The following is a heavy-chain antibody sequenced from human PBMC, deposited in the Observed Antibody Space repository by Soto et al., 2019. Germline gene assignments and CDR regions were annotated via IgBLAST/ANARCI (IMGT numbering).Heavy chain of an antibody. D-gene: IGHD3-10*01. CDR3: ARVAPSGGSVPRFDP. J-gene: IGHJ5*02. CDR2: VNAGNGNT. CDR1: GFAFPAHY. Sequence: VKVSCKAFGFAFPAHYIYWPRQAPGQGLEWMGWVNAGNGNTRSSRKFQGRVIITRDTSATTAYLEVDSLRSEDTAIYYCARVAPSGGSVPRFDPWGQGTLVTVSS. V-gene: IGHV1-3*01.